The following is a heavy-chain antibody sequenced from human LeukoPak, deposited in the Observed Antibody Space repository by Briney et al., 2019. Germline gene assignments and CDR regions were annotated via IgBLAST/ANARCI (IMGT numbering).Heavy chain of an antibody. CDR2: ISASGQTI. Sequence: PGGSLRLSCAASGFTFSSYSMNWVRQAPGKGLEWVSYISASGQTIYYADSVRGRFTISRDNAKNSLYLQMNSLGAEDTAVYHCARDRDVDYGNDGFDIWGQGTTVTVSS. D-gene: IGHD4/OR15-4a*01. CDR3: ARDRDVDYGNDGFDI. V-gene: IGHV3-48*04. J-gene: IGHJ3*02. CDR1: GFTFSSYS.